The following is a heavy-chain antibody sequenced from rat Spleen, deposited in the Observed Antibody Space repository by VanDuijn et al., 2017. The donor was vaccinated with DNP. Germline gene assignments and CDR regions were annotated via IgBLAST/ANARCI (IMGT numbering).Heavy chain of an antibody. CDR2: ISTSGGST. V-gene: IGHV5-46*01. Sequence: EVQLVESGGGLVQPGRSMKLSCAASGFTFTNFPMAWVRQAPTKGLEWVASISTSGGSTYYRDSVKGRFTISRDTAKSTLYLQMDSLRSEDTATYYCATHTFTPGITTPFAYWGQGTLVTVSS. CDR1: GFTFTNFP. J-gene: IGHJ3*01. D-gene: IGHD1-4*01. CDR3: ATHTFTPGITTPFAY.